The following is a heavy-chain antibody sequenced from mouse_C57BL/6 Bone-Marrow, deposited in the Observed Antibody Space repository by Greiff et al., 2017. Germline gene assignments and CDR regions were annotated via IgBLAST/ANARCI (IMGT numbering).Heavy chain of an antibody. V-gene: IGHV1-50*01. CDR2: IDPSDSYT. CDR1: GYTFTSYW. CDR3: AREGSNYVGYFDV. D-gene: IGHD2-5*01. Sequence: QVQLQQPGAELVKPGASVKLSCKASGYTFTSYWMQWVKQRPGQGLEWIGEIDPSDSYTNYTQKFKGKATLTVDTSSSTAYMQLSSLTSEDSAVYYCAREGSNYVGYFDVWGTGTTVTVSS. J-gene: IGHJ1*03.